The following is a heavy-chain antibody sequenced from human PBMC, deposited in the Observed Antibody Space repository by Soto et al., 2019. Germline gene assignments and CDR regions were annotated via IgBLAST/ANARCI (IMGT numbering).Heavy chain of an antibody. D-gene: IGHD3-22*01. CDR1: GFTFGDYA. CDR3: IAYDSSGYYYDY. Sequence: SLILSCTASGFTFGDYAMSWVRQAPGKGLEWVGFIRSKAYGGTTEYAASVKGRFTISRDDSKSIAYLQMNSLKTEDTAVYYCIAYDSSGYYYDYWGQGTLVTVS. J-gene: IGHJ4*02. CDR2: IRSKAYGGTT. V-gene: IGHV3-49*04.